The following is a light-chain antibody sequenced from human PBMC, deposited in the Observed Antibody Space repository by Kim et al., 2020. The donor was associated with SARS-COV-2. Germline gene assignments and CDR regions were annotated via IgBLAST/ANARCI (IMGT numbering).Light chain of an antibody. CDR3: QVWDSSSDHPEV. Sequence: YELTQPPSVSVAPGKTARITCGGNNIGSKSVHWYQQKPGQAPVLVIYYDSDRPSGIPERFSGSNSGNTATLTISRVEAGDEADYYCQVWDSSSDHPEVFGTGTKVTV. V-gene: IGLV3-21*04. CDR1: NIGSKS. CDR2: YDS. J-gene: IGLJ1*01.